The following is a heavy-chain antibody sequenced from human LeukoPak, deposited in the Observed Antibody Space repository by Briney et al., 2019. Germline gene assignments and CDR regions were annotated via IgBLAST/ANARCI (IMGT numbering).Heavy chain of an antibody. J-gene: IGHJ5*02. D-gene: IGHD3-22*01. CDR2: IIPILGIA. Sequence: EASVKVSCKASGGTFSSYAISWVRQAPGQGLEWMGRIIPILGIANYAQKFQGRVTITADKSTSTAYMELSSLRSEDTAVYYCAREVITMIVPFDPWGQGTLVTVSS. CDR3: AREVITMIVPFDP. V-gene: IGHV1-69*04. CDR1: GGTFSSYA.